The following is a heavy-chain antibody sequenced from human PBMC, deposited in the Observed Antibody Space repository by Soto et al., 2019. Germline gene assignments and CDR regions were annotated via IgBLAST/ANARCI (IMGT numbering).Heavy chain of an antibody. V-gene: IGHV4-39*01. CDR2: IHSHSGST. CDR1: GASVTRSSYY. J-gene: IGHJ5*02. Sequence: SETLSLTCSVSGASVTRSSYYWAWIRQPPGKGLEWIASIHSHSGSTYYDPSLRGRVLISVDSSKNHFSLNLSSVTAADTAVYYCARPGDAYNFAIGIQLWSFDRWGQGLPVTVSS. CDR3: ARPGDAYNFAIGIQLWSFDR. D-gene: IGHD1-1*01.